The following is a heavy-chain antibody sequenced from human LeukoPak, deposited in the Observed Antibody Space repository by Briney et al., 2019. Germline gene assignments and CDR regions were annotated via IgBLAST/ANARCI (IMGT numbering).Heavy chain of an antibody. Sequence: GGSLRLSCAASGFTFMNYPVTWVRQAPGKGREWVSVINDSGGSTYYADSVKGRFTISRDNSKNTLYLQMSSLRAEDTAVYYCAKAPYYDFWSVFDYWGQGTLVTVSS. CDR1: GFTFMNYP. CDR2: INDSGGST. CDR3: AKAPYYDFWSVFDY. J-gene: IGHJ4*02. D-gene: IGHD3-3*01. V-gene: IGHV3-23*01.